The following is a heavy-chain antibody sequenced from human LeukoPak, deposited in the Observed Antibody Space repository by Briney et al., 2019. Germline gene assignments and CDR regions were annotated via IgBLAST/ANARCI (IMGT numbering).Heavy chain of an antibody. J-gene: IGHJ4*02. V-gene: IGHV4-39*01. D-gene: IGHD1-1*01. Sequence: PSGTLSLTCTVSGGSISSSSYYWGWIRQPPGKGLEWIGSIYYSGSTYYNPSLKSRVTISVDTSKNQFSLKLSSVTAADTAVYYCARLSGWNDYWGQGTLVTVSS. CDR3: ARLSGWNDY. CDR2: IYYSGST. CDR1: GGSISSSSYY.